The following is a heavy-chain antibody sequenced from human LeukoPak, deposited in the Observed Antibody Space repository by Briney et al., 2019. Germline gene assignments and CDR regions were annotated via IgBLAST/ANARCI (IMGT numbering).Heavy chain of an antibody. V-gene: IGHV4-39*01. J-gene: IGHJ4*02. Sequence: SETLSLTCAVSGGSISSSTSYWGWIRQPPGKGLEWIGRIYYSGSTFYNPSLKSRVTISVDTSKNQFSLRLSSVTAADTAVYYCARHGSTDYFDYWGQGTLSPSPQ. CDR3: ARHGSTDYFDY. D-gene: IGHD2-2*03. CDR2: IYYSGST. CDR1: GGSISSSTSY.